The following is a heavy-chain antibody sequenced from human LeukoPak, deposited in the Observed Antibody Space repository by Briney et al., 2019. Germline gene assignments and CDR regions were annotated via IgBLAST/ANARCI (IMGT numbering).Heavy chain of an antibody. CDR1: GGSISSYY. V-gene: IGHV4-59*01. CDR3: ARVESGYGDYLHTALAELVQH. J-gene: IGHJ1*01. Sequence: SETLSLTCTVSGGSISSYYWSWIRQPPGKGLEWIGYIYCSGSTNYNPSLKSRVTISVDTSKNQFSLKLSSVTAADTAVYYCARVESGYGDYLHTALAELVQHWGQGTLVTVSS. D-gene: IGHD4-17*01. CDR2: IYCSGST.